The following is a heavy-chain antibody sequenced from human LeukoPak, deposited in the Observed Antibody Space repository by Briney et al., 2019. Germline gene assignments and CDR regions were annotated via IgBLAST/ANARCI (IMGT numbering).Heavy chain of an antibody. Sequence: PSETLSLTCTVSGGSISSYYWSWIRQPAGKGLEWIGRVYTSGSTNYNPSLKSRVTMSVDTSKNQFSLKLSSVTAADTAVYYCARDKNYYDSSGYYPGYFDYWGQGTLVTVSS. CDR3: ARDKNYYDSSGYYPGYFDY. V-gene: IGHV4-4*07. CDR1: GGSISSYY. CDR2: VYTSGST. D-gene: IGHD3-22*01. J-gene: IGHJ4*02.